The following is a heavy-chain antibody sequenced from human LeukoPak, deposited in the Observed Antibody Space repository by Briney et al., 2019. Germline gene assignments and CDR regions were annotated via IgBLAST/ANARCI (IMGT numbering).Heavy chain of an antibody. D-gene: IGHD6-6*01. V-gene: IGHV3-48*01. CDR2: ISSSSSTI. CDR1: GFTVSSNY. CDR3: ARWYSSSSPGY. Sequence: GGSLRLSCAASGFTVSSNYMNWVRQAPGKGLEWVSYISSSSSTIYYADSVKGRFTISRDNAKNSLYLQMNSLRAEDTAVYYCARWYSSSSPGYWGQGTLVTVSS. J-gene: IGHJ4*02.